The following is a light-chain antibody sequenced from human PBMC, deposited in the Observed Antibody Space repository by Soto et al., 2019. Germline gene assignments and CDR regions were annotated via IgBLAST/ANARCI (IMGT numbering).Light chain of an antibody. CDR3: QQRSYWPPLP. CDR1: QSVSNY. Sequence: EIVVPQSPATLSLSPGERATLSCRASQSVSNYLDWYQQKPGQAPTLLIYGASSRATGTPARFSGSGTGPDFTLSISSLEPDDSAIYYCQQRSYWPPLPFGGGTNVEI. V-gene: IGKV3-11*01. J-gene: IGKJ4*01. CDR2: GAS.